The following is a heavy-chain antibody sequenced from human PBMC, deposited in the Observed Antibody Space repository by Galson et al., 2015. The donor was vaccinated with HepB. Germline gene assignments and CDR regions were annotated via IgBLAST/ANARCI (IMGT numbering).Heavy chain of an antibody. CDR1: GFTFSTYA. D-gene: IGHD3-10*01. CDR2: ISGSGGST. Sequence: SLRLSCAASGFTFSTYAMSWVRQAPGKGLEWVSAISGSGGSTYYTDSVKGRFTISRDNSKNMLYLQMNSLRAEDTAVYFCAKTYFSGSGSHPFGYWGQGTLVTVSS. V-gene: IGHV3-23*01. CDR3: AKTYFSGSGSHPFGY. J-gene: IGHJ4*02.